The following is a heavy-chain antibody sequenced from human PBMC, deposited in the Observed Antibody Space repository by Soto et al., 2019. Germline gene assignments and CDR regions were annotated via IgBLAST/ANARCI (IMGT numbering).Heavy chain of an antibody. Sequence: GGSLRLSCAASGFTFSSYAISWVRQAPGKGLEWVSAISGSSGSIYYADSVKGRFTISRDNSKNTLYLQMNRLRAEETALYYCAKVAAARPVPIYYYMDVWGKGTTVTVSS. D-gene: IGHD6-6*01. CDR1: GFTFSSYA. CDR3: AKVAAARPVPIYYYMDV. J-gene: IGHJ6*03. CDR2: ISGSSGSI. V-gene: IGHV3-23*01.